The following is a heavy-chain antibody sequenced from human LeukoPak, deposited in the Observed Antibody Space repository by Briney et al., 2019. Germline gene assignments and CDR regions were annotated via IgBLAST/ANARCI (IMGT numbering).Heavy chain of an antibody. CDR1: GGTFSSEA. J-gene: IGHJ5*02. D-gene: IGHD1-1*01. CDR3: ARGETILNWFDP. V-gene: IGHV1-69*05. Sequence: GASVKVSCKASGGTFSSEAFIWVRQAPGQGLEWMGGIIPIFGRADYAQKFQDIATITTDQSTSTVYMELSSLRSEDTAVYYCARGETILNWFDPWGQGTLVTVSS. CDR2: IIPIFGRA.